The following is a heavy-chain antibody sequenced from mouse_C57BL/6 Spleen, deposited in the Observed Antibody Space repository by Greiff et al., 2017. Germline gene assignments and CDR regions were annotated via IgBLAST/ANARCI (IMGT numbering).Heavy chain of an antibody. Sequence: QVQLQQSGPELVKPGASVKISCKASGYAFSSSWMNWVKQRPGKGLEWIGRIYPGDGDTNYNGKFKGKATLTADKSSSTAYMQLSSLTSEDSAVYFCASREAQALDYWGQGTTLTVSS. V-gene: IGHV1-82*01. D-gene: IGHD3-2*02. J-gene: IGHJ2*01. CDR2: IYPGDGDT. CDR3: ASREAQALDY. CDR1: GYAFSSSW.